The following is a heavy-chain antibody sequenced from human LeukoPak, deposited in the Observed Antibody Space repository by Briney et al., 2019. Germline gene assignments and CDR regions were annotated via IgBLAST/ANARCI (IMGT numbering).Heavy chain of an antibody. J-gene: IGHJ5*02. D-gene: IGHD3-16*01. CDR3: TGGTSPSWFDP. CDR1: GFTISGYW. V-gene: IGHV3-7*03. CDR2: IKQDGSEK. Sequence: GWSLRLSCAASGFTISGYWMSWVRQAPEKGLEWVANIKQDGSEKYYVDSVKGRFTISRDNAENSLYLQMNSLRAEDTAVYFCTGGTSPSWFDPWGQGTLVIVSS.